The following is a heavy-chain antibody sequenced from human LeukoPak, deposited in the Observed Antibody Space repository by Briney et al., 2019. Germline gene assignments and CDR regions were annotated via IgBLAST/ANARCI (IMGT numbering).Heavy chain of an antibody. Sequence: GGSLRLSCAASGFTFSSYTMNWVRQAPGKGPEWVSYISSSSSYIYYADSVKGRFTISRDNAENSLYLQMNSLRAEDTAVYYCARGSEGYCSGGGCYYGMDVWGQGTTVTVSS. CDR2: ISSSSSYI. CDR1: GFTFSSYT. J-gene: IGHJ6*01. CDR3: ARGSEGYCSGGGCYYGMDV. V-gene: IGHV3-21*01. D-gene: IGHD2-15*01.